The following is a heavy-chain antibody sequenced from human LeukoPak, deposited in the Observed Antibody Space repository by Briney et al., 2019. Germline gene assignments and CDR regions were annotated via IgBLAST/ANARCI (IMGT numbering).Heavy chain of an antibody. CDR2: ISYDGNNK. V-gene: IGHV3-30*01. CDR3: ARNPYYGDYV. D-gene: IGHD4-17*01. J-gene: IGHJ4*02. CDR1: GFTLSSYT. Sequence: GRSLRLSCAASGFTLSSYTMHWVRQAPGTGLEWVAVISYDGNNKYYADSVKGRFTISRDNSKNTLYLQMNSLRGEDTAVYYCARNPYYGDYVWGQGTRVTVSS.